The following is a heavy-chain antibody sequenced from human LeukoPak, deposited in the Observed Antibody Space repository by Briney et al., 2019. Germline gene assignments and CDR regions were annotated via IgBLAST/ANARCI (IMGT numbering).Heavy chain of an antibody. J-gene: IGHJ6*03. CDR3: ARHSYGDPPYYYYYMDV. CDR1: GGSISISSHY. Sequence: PSETLSLTCTVSGGSISISSHYWVWIRQPPGKGLEWIGSIYYSGSTYYSPSLKSRVTISVDMSRNQFSLKLSSVTAADTAVYYCARHSYGDPPYYYYYMDVWGKGTTVTISS. D-gene: IGHD4-17*01. V-gene: IGHV4-39*01. CDR2: IYYSGST.